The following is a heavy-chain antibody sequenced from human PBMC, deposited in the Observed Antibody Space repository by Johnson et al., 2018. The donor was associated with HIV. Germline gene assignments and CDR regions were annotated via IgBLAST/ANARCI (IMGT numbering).Heavy chain of an antibody. D-gene: IGHD5-12*01. J-gene: IGHJ3*02. V-gene: IGHV3-9*01. CDR1: GFTFDDYA. CDR3: AKVPWGYSGYDTAFDI. CDR2: ISWNSGSI. Sequence: VESGGGLVQPGRSLRLSCAASGFTFDDYAMHWVRQAPGKGLEWVSGISWNSGSIGYAHSVKGRFPISRDNAKNSLYLQMNSLRAEDTALYYCAKVPWGYSGYDTAFDIWGQGTMVTVSS.